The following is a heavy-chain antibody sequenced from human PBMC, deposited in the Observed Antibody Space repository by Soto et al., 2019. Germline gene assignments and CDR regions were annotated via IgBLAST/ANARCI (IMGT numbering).Heavy chain of an antibody. Sequence: QSGGSLRLSCAASGFTFDDYTMHWVRQAPGKGLEWVSLISWDGGSTYYADSVKGRFTISRDNSKNSLYLQMNSLRTEDTALYYCAKDITYYFDYWGQGTLVTVSS. CDR2: ISWDGGST. V-gene: IGHV3-43*01. J-gene: IGHJ4*02. CDR1: GFTFDDYT. CDR3: AKDITYYFDY.